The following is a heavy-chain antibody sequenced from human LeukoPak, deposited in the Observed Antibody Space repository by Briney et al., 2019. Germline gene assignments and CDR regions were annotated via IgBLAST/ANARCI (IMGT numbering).Heavy chain of an antibody. CDR1: GFTFSDSW. Sequence: GGSLRLSCAASGFTFSDSWMSWVRQAPGKGLEWVANMNQDGSAKGYVDSVKGRFTISSDNARNSLYLQMSSLRPEDTAVYYCATYTHWVAGDVWGQGTTVTVSS. CDR3: ATYTHWVAGDV. J-gene: IGHJ6*02. D-gene: IGHD3-16*01. V-gene: IGHV3-7*01. CDR2: MNQDGSAK.